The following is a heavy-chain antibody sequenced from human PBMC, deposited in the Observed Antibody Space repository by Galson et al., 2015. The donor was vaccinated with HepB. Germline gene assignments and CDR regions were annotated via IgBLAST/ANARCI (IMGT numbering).Heavy chain of an antibody. CDR3: ARMGGTLAFDM. CDR1: GFTFSSDA. V-gene: IGHV3-30-3*01. J-gene: IGHJ3*02. D-gene: IGHD1-26*01. CDR2: TSYDGSNK. Sequence: SLRLSCAASGFTFSSDAMHWVRPAPGKGLEWVAVTSYDGSNKYYADSVKGRFTISRDNSKNTLYLQMDSLRADDTAVYYCARMGGTLAFDMWGQGTMVTVSS.